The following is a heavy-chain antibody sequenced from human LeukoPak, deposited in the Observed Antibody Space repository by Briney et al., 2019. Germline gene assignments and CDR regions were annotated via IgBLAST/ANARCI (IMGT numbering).Heavy chain of an antibody. CDR1: GGTFSSYA. V-gene: IGHV1-69*04. J-gene: IGHJ5*02. CDR3: ARDQWFEELLYEVNWFDP. CDR2: IIPILGIA. Sequence: ASVKVSCKASGGTFSSYAISWVRQAPGQGLEWMGRIIPILGIANYAQKFQGRVTITADKSTSTAYMELSSLRSEDTAVYYCARDQWFEELLYEVNWFDPWGQGTLVTVPS. D-gene: IGHD3-10*01.